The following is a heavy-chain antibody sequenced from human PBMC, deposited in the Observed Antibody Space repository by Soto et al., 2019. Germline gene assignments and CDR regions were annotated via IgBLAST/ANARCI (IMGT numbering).Heavy chain of an antibody. CDR2: IYPTGST. J-gene: IGHJ5*02. Sequence: QVQLQESGPGLVKPSETLSLSCTVSGGSFSSHYCNWVRESAGKGLEWIGRIYPTGSTTYNPSLKSRLTMSVDTSKNQFSRRLTSMTAADTAVYYCATGRSEVVPGAMDPWGQGTLVTVSS. V-gene: IGHV4-4*07. D-gene: IGHD2-2*01. CDR3: ATGRSEVVPGAMDP. CDR1: GGSFSSHY.